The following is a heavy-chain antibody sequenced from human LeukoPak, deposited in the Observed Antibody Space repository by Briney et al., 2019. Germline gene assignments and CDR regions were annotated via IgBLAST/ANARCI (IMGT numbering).Heavy chain of an antibody. V-gene: IGHV4-61*02. Sequence: SETLSLTCTVSDVSISSGSYYWSWIRQPAGKGLEWIGRIYTSWSTNYNLSLKSRVTISVATPKNQFTLKLSSVTAADTAVYYCALEGDYWGQGTLVTVSS. CDR1: DVSISSGSYY. J-gene: IGHJ4*02. CDR3: ALEGDY. CDR2: IYTSWST.